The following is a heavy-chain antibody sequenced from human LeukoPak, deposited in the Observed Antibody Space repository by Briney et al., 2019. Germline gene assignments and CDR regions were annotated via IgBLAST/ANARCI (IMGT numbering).Heavy chain of an antibody. CDR1: GGSISSGGYY. D-gene: IGHD1-26*01. V-gene: IGHV4-31*03. Sequence: SETLSLTCTVSGGSISSGGYYWSWIRQHPGKGLEWIGYIYYSGSTYYNPSLKSRVTISVDTSKSQFSLKLSSVTAADTAVYYCARGPSGSYLVDYWGQGTLVTVSS. CDR2: IYYSGST. CDR3: ARGPSGSYLVDY. J-gene: IGHJ4*02.